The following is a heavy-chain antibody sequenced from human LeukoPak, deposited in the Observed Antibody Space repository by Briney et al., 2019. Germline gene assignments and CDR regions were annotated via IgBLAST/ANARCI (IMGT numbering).Heavy chain of an antibody. V-gene: IGHV3-53*01. CDR3: ARDPYSGNYGAYYYYYMDV. Sequence: GGSLRLSCAASGFTVSSNYMSWVRQAPGKGLEWVSVIYSGGSTYYADSVKGRFTISRDNAKNSLYLQMDSLRVEDTAEYYCARDPYSGNYGAYYYYYMDVWGKGTTITVSS. D-gene: IGHD1-26*01. CDR1: GFTVSSNY. CDR2: IYSGGST. J-gene: IGHJ6*03.